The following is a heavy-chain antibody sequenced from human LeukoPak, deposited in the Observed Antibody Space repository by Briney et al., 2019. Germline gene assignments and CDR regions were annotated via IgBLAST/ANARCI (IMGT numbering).Heavy chain of an antibody. CDR2: INPNSGGT. Sequence: GASVKVSCKASGYTFTGYYMHWVRQAPGQGLEWMGWINPNSGGTNYAQKFQGRVTMTRDTSISTAYMELSSLRSEDTAVYYCATALASTVTSRINFDYWGQGTLVTVSS. J-gene: IGHJ4*02. D-gene: IGHD4-11*01. V-gene: IGHV1-2*02. CDR3: ATALASTVTSRINFDY. CDR1: GYTFTGYY.